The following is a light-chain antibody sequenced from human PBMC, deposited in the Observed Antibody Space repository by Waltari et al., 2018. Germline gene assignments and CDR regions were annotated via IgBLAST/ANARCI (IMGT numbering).Light chain of an antibody. J-gene: IGLJ2*01. CDR1: SSDVGYNY. Sequence: QSALTQPASVSGSPGQSITISCTGTSSDVGYNYVSWYQQFPGKAPKLVINDVSHRPSGVSNRFSGSKSGNTASLTISGLQAEDEADYLCSSYITSSTLFGGGTKLTVL. CDR2: DVS. CDR3: SSYITSSTL. V-gene: IGLV2-14*01.